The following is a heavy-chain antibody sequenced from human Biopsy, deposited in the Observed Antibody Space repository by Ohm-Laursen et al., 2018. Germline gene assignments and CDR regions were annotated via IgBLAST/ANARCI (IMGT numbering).Heavy chain of an antibody. CDR1: GFTVSRNY. D-gene: IGHD3-22*01. Sequence: GSLRLSCTASGFTVSRNYMTWVRQAPGKGLEWVSVIDSGGYTHYTDSVKGRFTISRDNSKNTLYLQMNNLRAEDTAVYYCARSTYYYESSGTRRGLDIWGQGTMVTVSS. V-gene: IGHV3-53*01. CDR2: IDSGGYT. J-gene: IGHJ3*02. CDR3: ARSTYYYESSGTRRGLDI.